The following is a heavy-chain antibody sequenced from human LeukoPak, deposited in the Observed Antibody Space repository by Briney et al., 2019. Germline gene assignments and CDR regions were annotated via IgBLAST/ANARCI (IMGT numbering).Heavy chain of an antibody. J-gene: IGHJ4*02. CDR1: GYSISSGYY. V-gene: IGHV4-38-2*01. CDR3: ARVGGYSYGNYYFNY. CDR2: ISHSGST. Sequence: SETLSLTCAVSGYSISSGYYWGWIRQPPGKGLGWIGSISHSGSTYYNPSLRSRVTISIDTSKNQFSLRLNSVTATDTAVYYCARVGGYSYGNYYFNYWGQGTLVTVSS. D-gene: IGHD5-18*01.